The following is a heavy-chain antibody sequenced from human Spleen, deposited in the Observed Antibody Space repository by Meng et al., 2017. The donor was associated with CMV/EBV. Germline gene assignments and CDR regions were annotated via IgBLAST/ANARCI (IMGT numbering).Heavy chain of an antibody. CDR2: IYYSGTT. D-gene: IGHD4-23*01. J-gene: IGHJ4*02. CDR1: GDSISSSSYY. CDR3: ARAGADNSGNSGWVAY. V-gene: IGHV4-39*07. Sequence: GSLRLSCTVSGDSISSSSYYWGWVRQPPGKGLEFIARIYYSGTTYYNPSLKSRVTISIDTSKNQFSLKMSSVTAADAAVYYCARAGADNSGNSGWVAYWGQGTLVTVSS.